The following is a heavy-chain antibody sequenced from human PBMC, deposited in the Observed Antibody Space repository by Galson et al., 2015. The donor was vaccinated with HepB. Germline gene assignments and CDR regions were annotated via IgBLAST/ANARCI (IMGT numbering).Heavy chain of an antibody. J-gene: IGHJ4*02. D-gene: IGHD1-26*01. CDR2: ISSSSSYI. CDR3: ARYRGVGATNGDY. V-gene: IGHV3-21*01. Sequence: SLRLSCAASGFTFSSYSMNWVRQAPGKGLEWVSSISSSSSYIYYADSVKGRFTISRDNAKNSLYLQMNSLRAEDTAVYYCARYRGVGATNGDYWGQGTLVTVSS. CDR1: GFTFSSYS.